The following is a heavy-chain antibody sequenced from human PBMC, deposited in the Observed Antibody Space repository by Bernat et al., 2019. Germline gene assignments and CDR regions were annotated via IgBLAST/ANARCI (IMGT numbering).Heavy chain of an antibody. CDR1: GFTFSSYW. V-gene: IGHV3-74*01. CDR3: AREFVVVTAAMGLSKYYYYGMDV. J-gene: IGHJ6*02. Sequence: EVQLVESGGGLFQPGGSLRLSCAASGFTFSSYWMHWVRQAPGKGLVCVSRINSDGSSTSYEDSVKGRFTISRDNAKNTLYLQMNSLRAEDTAVYYCAREFVVVTAAMGLSKYYYYGMDVWGQGTTVTVSS. CDR2: INSDGSST. D-gene: IGHD2-2*01.